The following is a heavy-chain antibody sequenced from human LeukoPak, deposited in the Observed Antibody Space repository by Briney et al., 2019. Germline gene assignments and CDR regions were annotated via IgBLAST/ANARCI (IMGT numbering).Heavy chain of an antibody. J-gene: IGHJ4*02. V-gene: IGHV1-2*02. D-gene: IGHD1-26*01. CDR3: ARGGWEHDY. CDR2: MNPNSGGT. Sequence: ASVKVSCQASGYTFTGYYIHWVRRAPGQGLEWMGWMNPNSGGTNYPQKFQGRVTMTRDTSISTAYMELSRLRSDDTAVYYCARGGWEHDYWGQGTLVTVSS. CDR1: GYTFTGYY.